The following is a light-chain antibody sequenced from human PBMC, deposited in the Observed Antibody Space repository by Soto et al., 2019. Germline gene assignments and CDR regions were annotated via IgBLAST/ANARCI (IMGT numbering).Light chain of an antibody. V-gene: IGKV1-6*01. Sequence: IQMTQSPSSLSASVGDRVTITCRASQGISNELGWYQQRPGKAPKVLIYGASNLQSGVPSRFSGSASGTDFTLTISSLQPEDFATYYCQQTYTTPRTFGQGTKVDI. CDR2: GAS. J-gene: IGKJ1*01. CDR1: QGISNE. CDR3: QQTYTTPRT.